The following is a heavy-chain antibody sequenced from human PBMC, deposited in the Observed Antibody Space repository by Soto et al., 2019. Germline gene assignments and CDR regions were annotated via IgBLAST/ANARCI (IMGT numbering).Heavy chain of an antibody. Sequence: QITLKESGPTLVKPTQTLTLTCSVSGFSLSTSGLGVAWIRQPPGKALEWLALIYWDDDQRYSPSLKSRLTVTKDTSKNQVVFKMTNMHPVDTATYYCALYTYSVFDHWGQGTLVTVSS. D-gene: IGHD2-2*02. CDR1: GFSLSTSGLG. CDR2: IYWDDDQ. J-gene: IGHJ4*02. V-gene: IGHV2-5*02. CDR3: ALYTYSVFDH.